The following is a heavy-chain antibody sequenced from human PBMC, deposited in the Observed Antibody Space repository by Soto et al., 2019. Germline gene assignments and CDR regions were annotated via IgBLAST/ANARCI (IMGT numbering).Heavy chain of an antibody. CDR2: IIPIFGTA. D-gene: IGHD5-18*01. CDR3: ARGATRGYSYGYAANWFDP. J-gene: IGHJ5*02. V-gene: IGHV1-69*01. CDR1: GGTFSSYA. Sequence: QVQLVQSGAEVKKPGSSVKVSCKASGGTFSSYAISWVRQAPGQGLEWMGGIIPIFGTANYAQKFQGRVTITADESTSTAYMELSSLRSEDTAVYYCARGATRGYSYGYAANWFDPWGQGTLVTVSS.